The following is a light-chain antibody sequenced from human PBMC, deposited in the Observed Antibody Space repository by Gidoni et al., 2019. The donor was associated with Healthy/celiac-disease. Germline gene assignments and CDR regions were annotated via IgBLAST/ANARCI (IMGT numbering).Light chain of an antibody. CDR2: AAS. CDR3: QQSYSTLFT. V-gene: IGKV1-39*01. Sequence: DIDVTHSPSSLSASVGDRVTITCRASQCISSYLIWYQQKPGKAPKLLIYAASSLQSGVPSRFSGSGSGTDFTLTISSLQPEDFATYYCQQSYSTLFTFGPGTKVDIK. J-gene: IGKJ3*01. CDR1: QCISSY.